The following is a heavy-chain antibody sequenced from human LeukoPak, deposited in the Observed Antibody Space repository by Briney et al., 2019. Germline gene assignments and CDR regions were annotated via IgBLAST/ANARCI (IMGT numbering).Heavy chain of an antibody. CDR2: LNPNSGAT. CDR3: ARYRCKTTSGCEDTDAFDT. D-gene: IGHD2/OR15-2a*01. CDR1: GYTFIGYY. Sequence: ASVKVSCKASGYTFIGYYMYWVRQAPGQGLEWMGWLNPNSGATKYAQKFQGRVTMARDTSINTAYMELSRLTSDDTAVYYCARYRCKTTSGCEDTDAFDTWGQGSMVTVSS. V-gene: IGHV1-2*02. J-gene: IGHJ3*02.